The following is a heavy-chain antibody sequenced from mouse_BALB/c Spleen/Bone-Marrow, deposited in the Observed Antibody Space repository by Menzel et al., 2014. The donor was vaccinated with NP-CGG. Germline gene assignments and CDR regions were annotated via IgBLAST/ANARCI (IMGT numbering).Heavy chain of an antibody. Sequence: VQLQQSGAELMKPGASVKISCKSSGYTFXSYWIEWVKQRPGHGLEWIGEILPESGSTNYNEKFRDKATFTADTSSNTAYMQLISLTSEDSAVDYCARTPGILYFFDYWGQGTTLTVSS. CDR1: GYTFXSYW. J-gene: IGHJ2*01. CDR3: ARTPGILYFFDY. CDR2: ILPESGST. V-gene: IGHV1-9*01.